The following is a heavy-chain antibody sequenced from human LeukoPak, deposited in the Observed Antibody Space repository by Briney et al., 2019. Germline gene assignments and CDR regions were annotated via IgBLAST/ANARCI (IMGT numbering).Heavy chain of an antibody. CDR2: INPNTAGT. Sequence: ASVKVSCKASGYTFTGYCMHWVRQAPGQGLEWMGWINPNTAGTNYAQKFLGGVTLTWDTSISTAYMELNRLTSDDTAVYYCATSADDYRAGHYYYMGVWGKGTSVTVSS. V-gene: IGHV1-2*02. J-gene: IGHJ6*03. CDR3: ATSADDYRAGHYYYMGV. D-gene: IGHD4-11*01. CDR1: GYTFTGYC.